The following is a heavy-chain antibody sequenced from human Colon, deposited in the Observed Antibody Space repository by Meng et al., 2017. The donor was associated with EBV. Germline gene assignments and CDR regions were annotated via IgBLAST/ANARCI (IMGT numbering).Heavy chain of an antibody. CDR1: GGSISSSNW. CDR2: IFHSGLT. Sequence: QVQWQESGPGLGKPSETLSLTCAVSGGSISSSNWWGWVRQSPEKGLEWIGEIFHSGLTNYNPSLQSRVTISVDKSKNQFSLEVTSVTAADTAIYYCMRDLLVLEKNEVWGRGTLVTVSS. J-gene: IGHJ2*01. D-gene: IGHD1-1*01. V-gene: IGHV4-4*02. CDR3: MRDLLVLEKNEV.